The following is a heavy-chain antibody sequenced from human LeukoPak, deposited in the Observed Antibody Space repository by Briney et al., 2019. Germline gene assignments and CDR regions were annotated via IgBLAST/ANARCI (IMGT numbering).Heavy chain of an antibody. CDR1: GFSLSTSGVG. CDR2: FYWDDDK. CDR3: AHLLAEAGIGNHYFDY. D-gene: IGHD6-19*01. Sequence: SGPTLVKPTQTLALTCTFSGFSLSTSGVGVGWIRQPPGKALEWLALFYWDDDKRYSPSLKSRLTITKDTSKNQVVLTMINMDPVDTATYYCAHLLAEAGIGNHYFDYWGQGTLVTVSS. J-gene: IGHJ4*02. V-gene: IGHV2-5*02.